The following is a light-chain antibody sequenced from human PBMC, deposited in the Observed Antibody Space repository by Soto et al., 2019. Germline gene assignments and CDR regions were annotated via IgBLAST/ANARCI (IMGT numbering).Light chain of an antibody. V-gene: IGLV2-14*01. J-gene: IGLJ2*01. Sequence: QSALTQPASVSGSPGQSIAISCTGSSSDIGIYKYVSWYQQHPGKVPKLMIYEVSNRPSGVSNRFSGSKTGNTASLTISGLQAEDEADYYCSSYTDTISVVFGGGTKVTVL. CDR2: EVS. CDR1: SSDIGIYKY. CDR3: SSYTDTISVV.